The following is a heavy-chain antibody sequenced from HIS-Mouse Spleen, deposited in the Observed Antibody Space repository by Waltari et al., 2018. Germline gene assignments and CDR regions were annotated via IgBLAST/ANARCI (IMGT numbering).Heavy chain of an antibody. D-gene: IGHD1-26*01. CDR1: GGSISSSGYY. CDR2: IYYSGRT. J-gene: IGHJ4*02. V-gene: IGHV4-39*07. CDR3: ARDRELYFDY. Sequence: QLQLQESGPGLVKPSETLSLTCTVSGGSISSSGYYWGWIRQPPGKGLEWIGSIYYSGRTYYNPSLKSRVTISVETSKNQFSLKLSSVTAADTAVYYCARDRELYFDYWGQGTLVTVSS.